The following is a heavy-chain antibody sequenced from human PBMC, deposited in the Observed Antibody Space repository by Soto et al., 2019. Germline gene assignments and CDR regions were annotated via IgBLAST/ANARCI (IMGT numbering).Heavy chain of an antibody. Sequence: QVQLQQWGAGLLKPSETLSLTCAVYGGSFSGYYWSWIRQPPGKGLEWIGEINHSGSTNYNPSLTSRDTISVDTSKNQQSLKLSSVTAADTAVYYCARGRYYYGSGSYNWFDPWGQGTLVTVSS. D-gene: IGHD3-10*01. V-gene: IGHV4-34*01. J-gene: IGHJ5*02. CDR1: GGSFSGYY. CDR2: INHSGST. CDR3: ARGRYYYGSGSYNWFDP.